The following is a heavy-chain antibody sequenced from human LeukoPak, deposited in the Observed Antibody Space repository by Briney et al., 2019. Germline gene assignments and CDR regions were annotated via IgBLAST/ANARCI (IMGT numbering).Heavy chain of an antibody. Sequence: SETLSLTCTVSGGSISSYYWSWIRQPPGKGLEWSVYIYYSGSTNYNPSLKSRVTISVDTSKNQFSLKLSSVTAADTAVYYCASSSSITMIVVPQAFDIWGQGTMVTVSS. CDR3: ASSSSITMIVVPQAFDI. CDR2: IYYSGST. D-gene: IGHD3-22*01. CDR1: GGSISSYY. J-gene: IGHJ3*02. V-gene: IGHV4-59*01.